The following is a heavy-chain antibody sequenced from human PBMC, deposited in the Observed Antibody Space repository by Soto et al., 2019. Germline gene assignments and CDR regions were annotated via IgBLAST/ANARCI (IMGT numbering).Heavy chain of an antibody. V-gene: IGHV1-69*01. CDR2: ISPILTTP. CDR3: ATSVGIAPTGEDGMDV. D-gene: IGHD2-8*02. CDR1: GGTFSIYG. J-gene: IGHJ6*02. Sequence: QVQLVQSGAEVKKTGSSVKVSCKASGGTFSIYGFSWVRQAPGQGPEWIGGISPILTTPNYAQKFQGRVTIVADESKTTVYMELSSLKFEDTAVYYCATSVGIAPTGEDGMDVWGQGTSVNVSS.